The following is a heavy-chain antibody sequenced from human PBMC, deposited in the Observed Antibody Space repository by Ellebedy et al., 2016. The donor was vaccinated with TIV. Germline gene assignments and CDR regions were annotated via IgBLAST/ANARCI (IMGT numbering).Heavy chain of an antibody. CDR3: ASGKDSGSFRFDP. Sequence: AASVKVSCKASGGTFSDIAISWVRQAPGQGLEWLGGIIPLFAAANYAQKFQGRVTITAQESTSTAFMELRGLTSGDTAVYYCASGKDSGSFRFDPWGQGTLVTVSS. CDR2: IIPLFAAA. V-gene: IGHV1-69*13. CDR1: GGTFSDIA. J-gene: IGHJ5*02. D-gene: IGHD1-26*01.